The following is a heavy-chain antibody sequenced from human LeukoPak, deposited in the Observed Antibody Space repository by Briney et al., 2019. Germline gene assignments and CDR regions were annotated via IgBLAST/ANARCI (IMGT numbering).Heavy chain of an antibody. CDR3: ASRSFYDSSGYYSP. Sequence: PSETLSLTCSVYSGSFSGYYWGWIRQPPGKGLEWIGTIYYSVNTYYNPSLKSRVTISVDTSKNQFSLKLSSVTAADTAVYYCASRSFYDSSGYYSPWGQGTMVTVSS. CDR1: SGSFSGYY. CDR2: IYYSVNT. D-gene: IGHD3-22*01. V-gene: IGHV4-34*01. J-gene: IGHJ3*01.